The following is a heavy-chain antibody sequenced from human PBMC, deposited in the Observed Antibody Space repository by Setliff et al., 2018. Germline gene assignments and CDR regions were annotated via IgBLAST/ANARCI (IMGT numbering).Heavy chain of an antibody. CDR1: GYTFTSYD. CDR2: MNPNSGNT. CDR3: ATYCSGGSCYSSLYNYYYHGMDV. V-gene: IGHV1-8*02. D-gene: IGHD2-15*01. Sequence: ASVKVSCKASGYTFTSYDINWVRQATGQGLEWMGWMNPNSGNTGYAQKFQGRVTMTRNTSISTAYMELSSLRSEDTAVYYCATYCSGGSCYSSLYNYYYHGMDVWGQGTTVTVSS. J-gene: IGHJ6*02.